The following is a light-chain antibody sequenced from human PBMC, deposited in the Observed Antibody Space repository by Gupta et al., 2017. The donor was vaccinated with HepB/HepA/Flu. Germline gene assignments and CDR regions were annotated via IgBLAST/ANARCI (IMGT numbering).Light chain of an antibody. V-gene: IGLV10-54*01. Sequence: QAGLTQPPPVSTGLRQTATLTCNGNTNNVGDQGAAWLQHHQGHPPKLLSYRDNNRPSGISERFSASRSGNTASLTITGLQPEDEADYYCSAWDNSLSVWVFGGGTMLTVL. CDR2: RDN. CDR1: TNNVGDQG. CDR3: SAWDNSLSVWV. J-gene: IGLJ3*02.